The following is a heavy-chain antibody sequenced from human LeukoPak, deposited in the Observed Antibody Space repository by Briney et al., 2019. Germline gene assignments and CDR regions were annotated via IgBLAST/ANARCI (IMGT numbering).Heavy chain of an antibody. D-gene: IGHD3-10*01. CDR3: AREVVLWFGELSPTYFDY. J-gene: IGHJ4*02. CDR1: GYSISSGYY. CDR2: IYHSGST. Sequence: SQTLSLTCTVSGYSISSGYYWGWIRQPPGKGLEWIGSIYHSGSTYYNPSLKSRVTISVDTSKNQFSLKLSSVTAADTAVYYCAREVVLWFGELSPTYFDYWGQGTLVTVSS. V-gene: IGHV4-38-2*02.